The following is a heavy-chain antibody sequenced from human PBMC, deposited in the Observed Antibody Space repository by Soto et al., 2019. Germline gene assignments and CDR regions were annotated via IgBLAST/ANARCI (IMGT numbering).Heavy chain of an antibody. CDR3: ARLPHYDTPAVSFDI. J-gene: IGHJ3*02. CDR2: IYSTVIT. CDR1: GGTISSSVFY. D-gene: IGHD3-22*01. Sequence: PWQTLPLNCPVSGGTISSSVFYWVRTRQAPGKGLEWIGTIYSTVITDYNPTLKIRVTISVDTSKNQFSLTWNSVTAADTAVYLCARLPHYDTPAVSFDIGGKGDMVTVS. V-gene: IGHV4-39*01.